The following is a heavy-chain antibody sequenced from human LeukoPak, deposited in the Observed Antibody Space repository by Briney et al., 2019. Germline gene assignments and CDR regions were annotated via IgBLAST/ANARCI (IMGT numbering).Heavy chain of an antibody. D-gene: IGHD2-2*01. CDR1: GGSFSGYY. V-gene: IGHV4-34*01. CDR3: ARSGWLGTDCSSTSCQLLDPYNWFDP. Sequence: PSETLSLTCAVYGGSFSGYYWSWIRQPPGKGLEWIGEINHSGSTNYNPSLKSRVTISVDTSKNQFSLKLSSVTAADTAVYYCARSGWLGTDCSSTSCQLLDPYNWFDPWGQGTLVTVSS. J-gene: IGHJ5*02. CDR2: INHSGST.